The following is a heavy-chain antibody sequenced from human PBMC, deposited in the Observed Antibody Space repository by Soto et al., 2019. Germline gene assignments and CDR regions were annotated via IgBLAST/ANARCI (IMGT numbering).Heavy chain of an antibody. V-gene: IGHV3-21*06. CDR3: ARDGSGWSRDY. Sequence: EVQLVESGGGLVKPGGSLRLSCAASGFTFSICSIKWFRQAPGKGLELVASISSSSNYIYYADLVKGRFTLSGDNARNSLYLQMTRLGVEDTAVYFCARDGSGWSRDYWGQGPPVTVSA. D-gene: IGHD6-19*01. CDR1: GFTFSICS. J-gene: IGHJ4*02. CDR2: ISSSSNYI.